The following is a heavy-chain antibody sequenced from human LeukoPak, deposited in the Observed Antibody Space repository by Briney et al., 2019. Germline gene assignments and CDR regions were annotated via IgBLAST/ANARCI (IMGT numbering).Heavy chain of an antibody. CDR1: GYTFTSYY. CDR3: ARDYYGSGSYYQYNYYGMDV. V-gene: IGHV1-46*01. Sequence: ASMKVSCKASGYTFTSYYMHWVRQAPGQGLEWMGIINPSGGSTSYAQKFQGRVTMTRDTSTSTVYMELSSLRSEDTAVYYCARDYYGSGSYYQYNYYGMDVWGQGTTVTVSS. J-gene: IGHJ6*02. CDR2: INPSGGST. D-gene: IGHD3-10*01.